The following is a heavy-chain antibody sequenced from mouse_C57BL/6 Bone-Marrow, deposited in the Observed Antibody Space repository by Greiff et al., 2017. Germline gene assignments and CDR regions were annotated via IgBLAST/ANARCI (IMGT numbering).Heavy chain of an antibody. CDR1: GYTFTSYW. CDR2: IDPSDSYT. V-gene: IGHV1-69*01. J-gene: IGHJ4*01. Sequence: VQLQQPGAELVMPGASVKLSCKASGYTFTSYWMHWVKQRPGQGLEWIGEIDPSDSYTNYNQKFKGKSTLTVDKSSSTAYMQLSSLTSEDSAVHYCAREALYSNYAMDYWGQGTSVTVSS. D-gene: IGHD2-5*01. CDR3: AREALYSNYAMDY.